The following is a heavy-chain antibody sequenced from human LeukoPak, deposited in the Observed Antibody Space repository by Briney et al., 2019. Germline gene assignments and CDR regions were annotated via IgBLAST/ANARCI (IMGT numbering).Heavy chain of an antibody. D-gene: IGHD6-19*01. V-gene: IGHV4-34*01. Sequence: PSETLSLTCAVYGGSFSGYYRSWIRQPPGKGLEWIGEINHSGSTNYNPSLKSRVTISVDTSKNQFSLKLSSVTAADTAVYYCARGRTFSQRYSSGWYWFDPWGQGTLATVSS. CDR1: GGSFSGYY. J-gene: IGHJ5*02. CDR2: INHSGST. CDR3: ARGRTFSQRYSSGWYWFDP.